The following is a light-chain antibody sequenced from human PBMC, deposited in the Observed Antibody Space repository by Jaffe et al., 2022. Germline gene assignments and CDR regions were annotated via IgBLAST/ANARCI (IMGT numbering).Light chain of an antibody. CDR2: GAS. J-gene: IGKJ1*01. CDR3: QQYTSPLGT. V-gene: IGKV3-20*01. Sequence: EIVLTQSPGTLSLSPGERATLSCRASQSVSSSYLAWYQQKPGQTPRLLIYGASNRATGIPDRFSGSGSGTDFTLTISRLEPEDFAVYYCQQYTSPLGTFGQGTKVEIK. CDR1: QSVSSSY.